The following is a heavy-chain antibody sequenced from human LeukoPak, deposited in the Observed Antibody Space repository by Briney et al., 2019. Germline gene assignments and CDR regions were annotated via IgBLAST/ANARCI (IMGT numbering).Heavy chain of an antibody. V-gene: IGHV3-74*01. D-gene: IGHD2/OR15-2a*01. Sequence: TGGSLRLSCAASGFNFASHWMHWVRQTPGKGLVWVSRINSDGSWTSYADSVKGRFTISKDNAKNTVYLQMNSLRAEDTAVYYCVSFYETYWGRGTLVTVSS. J-gene: IGHJ4*02. CDR3: VSFYETY. CDR1: GFNFASHW. CDR2: INSDGSWT.